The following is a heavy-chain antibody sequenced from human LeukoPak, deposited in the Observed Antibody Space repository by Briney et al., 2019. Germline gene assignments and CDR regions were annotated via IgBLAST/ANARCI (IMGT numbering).Heavy chain of an antibody. CDR3: ARNPPLTIFEVDRYYYYGMDV. Sequence: GASVKVSCKASGYTFTSYGISWVRQAPGQGLEWMGWISAYNGNTNYAQKLQGRVTMTTDTSTSTAYMELSSLRSEDTAVYYCARNPPLTIFEVDRYYYYGMDVWGQGTTVTVSS. D-gene: IGHD3-3*01. CDR2: ISAYNGNT. J-gene: IGHJ6*02. CDR1: GYTFTSYG. V-gene: IGHV1-18*01.